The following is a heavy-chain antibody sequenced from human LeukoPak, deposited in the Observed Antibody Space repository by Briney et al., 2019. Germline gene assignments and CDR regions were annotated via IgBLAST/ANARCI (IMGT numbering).Heavy chain of an antibody. CDR3: ARVGAYSSSFSAFDY. J-gene: IGHJ4*02. CDR2: INHSGST. Sequence: SETLSLTCTVSGGSISSYCWSWIRQPPGKGLEWIGEINHSGSTNYNPSLKSRVTISVDTSKNQFSLKLSSVTAADTAVYYCARVGAYSSSFSAFDYWGQGTLVTVSS. D-gene: IGHD6-6*01. V-gene: IGHV4-34*01. CDR1: GGSISSYC.